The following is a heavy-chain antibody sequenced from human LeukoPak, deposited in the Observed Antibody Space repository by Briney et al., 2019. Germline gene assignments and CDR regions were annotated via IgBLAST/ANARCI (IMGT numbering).Heavy chain of an antibody. CDR2: VNINSGNR. V-gene: IGHV1-8*01. CDR1: GYTFTSYD. Sequence: SVKVSLKASGYTFTSYDYKWLRQGPAPGIERVGWVNINSGNRGNAQKFHGRGTITRNSSKSKAYMELRSMRSDATAVYYFASRHYSSGYWGQGTLVTVSS. J-gene: IGHJ4*02. CDR3: ASRHYSSGY. D-gene: IGHD6-19*01.